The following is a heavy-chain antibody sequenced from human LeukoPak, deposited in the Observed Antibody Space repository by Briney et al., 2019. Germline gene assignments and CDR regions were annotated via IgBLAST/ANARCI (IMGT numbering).Heavy chain of an antibody. V-gene: IGHV4-59*08. CDR1: GGSISSYY. CDR3: ARRNVYSSSGDYFDY. Sequence: SETLSLPCTVSGGSISSYYWSWIRQPPGKGLEWIGYIYYSGSTNYNPSLKSRVTISVDTSKNQFSLKLSSVTAADTAVYYCARRNVYSSSGDYFDYWGQGTLVTVSS. J-gene: IGHJ4*02. CDR2: IYYSGST. D-gene: IGHD6-13*01.